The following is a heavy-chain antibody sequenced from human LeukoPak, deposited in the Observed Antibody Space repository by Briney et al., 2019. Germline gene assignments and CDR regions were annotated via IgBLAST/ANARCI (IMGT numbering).Heavy chain of an antibody. D-gene: IGHD6-13*01. J-gene: IGHJ4*02. CDR2: MNPNSGNT. CDR3: ATLSPIGIAAAGTVDY. CDR1: GYTFTGYY. Sequence: ASVKVSCKASGYTFTGYYMHWVRQAPGQGLEWMGWMNPNSGNTGYAQKFQGRVTMTRNTSISTAYMELSSLRSEDTAAYYCATLSPIGIAAAGTVDYWGQGTLVTVSS. V-gene: IGHV1-8*02.